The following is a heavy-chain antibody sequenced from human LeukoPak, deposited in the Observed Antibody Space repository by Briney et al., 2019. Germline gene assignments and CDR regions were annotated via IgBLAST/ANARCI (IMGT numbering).Heavy chain of an antibody. Sequence: PGGSLRLSCVASGFTASSYAMSWVHQAPGKGLEWVSAISGSGGSTYYADSVKGRFTISRDNSKNTLYLQMNSLRAEDTAVYYCAKDPFPMVRGVIGGYFDYWGQGTLVTVSS. D-gene: IGHD3-10*01. J-gene: IGHJ4*02. CDR1: GFTASSYA. CDR3: AKDPFPMVRGVIGGYFDY. CDR2: ISGSGGST. V-gene: IGHV3-23*01.